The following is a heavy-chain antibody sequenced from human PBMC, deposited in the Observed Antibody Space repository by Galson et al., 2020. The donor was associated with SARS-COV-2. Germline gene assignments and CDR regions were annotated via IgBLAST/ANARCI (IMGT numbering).Heavy chain of an antibody. Sequence: SGPPLVKPTQTLTLTCTFPGFSLTTTGMCVSWIRQPPGKALEWLARLDWEDDKYYSTSLKTRLTISKDTSKNQVVLTMTNMDPVDTATYYCARVTQLIGGEVVSNWFDPWGQGTLVTVSS. J-gene: IGHJ5*02. CDR2: LDWEDDK. D-gene: IGHD3-16*01. CDR3: ARVTQLIGGEVVSNWFDP. V-gene: IGHV2-70*11. CDR1: GFSLTTTGMC.